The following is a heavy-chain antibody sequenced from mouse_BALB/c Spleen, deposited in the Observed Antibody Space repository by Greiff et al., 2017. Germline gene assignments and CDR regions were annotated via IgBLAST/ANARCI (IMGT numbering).Heavy chain of an antibody. J-gene: IGHJ1*01. CDR1: GFPLPAPY. V-gene: IGHV14-3*02. CDR2: IDPAPGPP. D-gene: IGHD3-3*01. CDR3: ARSWGGRYREG. Sequence: GPLPQSGADLFPPVASVKLSCTASGFPLPAPYMHWVKQRPAQGLAWLGRIDPAPGPPKYDPKFQGKATITADTSSNTAYLQLSSLTSEDTAVYDCARSWGGRYREGWGAGTTVT.